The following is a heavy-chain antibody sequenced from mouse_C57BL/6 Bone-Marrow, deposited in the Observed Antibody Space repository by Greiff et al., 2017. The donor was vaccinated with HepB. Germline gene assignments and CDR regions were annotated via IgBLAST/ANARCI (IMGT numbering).Heavy chain of an antibody. D-gene: IGHD2-3*01. CDR2: ISSGGSYT. J-gene: IGHJ4*01. Sequence: VQLKESGGDLVKPGGSLKLSCAASGFTFSSYGMSWVRQTPDKRLEWVATISSGGSYTYYPDSVKGRFTISRDNAKNTLYLQMSSLKSEDTAMYYCARIYDGYYGVFYAMDYWGQGTSVTVSS. CDR3: ARIYDGYYGVFYAMDY. V-gene: IGHV5-6*01. CDR1: GFTFSSYG.